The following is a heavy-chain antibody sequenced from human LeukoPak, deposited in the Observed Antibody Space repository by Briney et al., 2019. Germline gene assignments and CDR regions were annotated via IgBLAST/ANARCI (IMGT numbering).Heavy chain of an antibody. Sequence: SETMSLTCTVSGGSISSYYWSWIRQPPGKGLEWIVYFYYSGSTNYNPSLKSRVTISVDTSKNQFSLKLSSVTAADTAVYYCARGLTGVVNYWGQGTLVTVSS. J-gene: IGHJ4*02. CDR3: ARGLTGVVNY. CDR2: FYYSGST. V-gene: IGHV4-59*01. CDR1: GGSISSYY. D-gene: IGHD7-27*01.